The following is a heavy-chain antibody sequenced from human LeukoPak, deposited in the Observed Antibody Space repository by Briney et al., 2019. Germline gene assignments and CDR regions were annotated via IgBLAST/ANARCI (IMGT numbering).Heavy chain of an antibody. D-gene: IGHD6-19*01. CDR1: GFTFSSYA. V-gene: IGHV3-30*04. CDR3: ARPTPSFSSGWYNPYFDY. Sequence: PGGSLRLSCAASGFTFSSYAMHWVRQASGKGLDWVAVIPYDGNNKYYADSVKGRFTISRDNSKNTLYLQMNSLRAEDTAVYYCARPTPSFSSGWYNPYFDYWGQGTLVTVSS. J-gene: IGHJ4*02. CDR2: IPYDGNNK.